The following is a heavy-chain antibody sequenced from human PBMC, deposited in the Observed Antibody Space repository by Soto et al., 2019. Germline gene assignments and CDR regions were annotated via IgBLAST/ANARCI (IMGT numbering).Heavy chain of an antibody. CDR2: IYYSGST. V-gene: IGHV4-31*03. CDR1: GGSISSGGYY. J-gene: IGHJ4*02. Sequence: SETLSLTCTVSGGSISSGGYYWSWIRQHPGKGLEWIGYIYYSGSTYYNPSLKSRVTISVDTSKNQFSLKLSSVTAADTAVYYCASAEYCSGGSCYNNYYFDYWGQGTLVTVSS. CDR3: ASAEYCSGGSCYNNYYFDY. D-gene: IGHD2-15*01.